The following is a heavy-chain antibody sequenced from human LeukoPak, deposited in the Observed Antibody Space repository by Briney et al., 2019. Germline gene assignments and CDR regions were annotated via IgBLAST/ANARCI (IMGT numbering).Heavy chain of an antibody. Sequence: SETLSLTCAVYGGSFSGYYWSWIRQPPGKGLEWIGEINHSGSTNYNPSLKSRVTISVDTPKNQFSLKLSSVTAADTAVYYCARSSRGVKGYYYYYMDVWGKGTTVTVSS. CDR3: ARSSRGVKGYYYYYMDV. V-gene: IGHV4-34*01. CDR1: GGSFSGYY. J-gene: IGHJ6*03. CDR2: INHSGST. D-gene: IGHD3-10*01.